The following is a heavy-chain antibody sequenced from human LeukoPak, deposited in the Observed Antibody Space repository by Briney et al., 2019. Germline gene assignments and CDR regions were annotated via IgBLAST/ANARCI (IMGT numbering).Heavy chain of an antibody. V-gene: IGHV3-30*04. J-gene: IGHJ4*02. Sequence: PGGSLRLSCAASGFTFSTYAMYWVRQAPGKGLECVAIISYDGSYKHHADSVKGRFTISRDNSRSTLYLQVNSLTTEDTAVYYCAREQGVVVMTTPDYWGQGTLVTVSS. CDR3: AREQGVVVMTTPDY. CDR2: ISYDGSYK. D-gene: IGHD3-22*01. CDR1: GFTFSTYA.